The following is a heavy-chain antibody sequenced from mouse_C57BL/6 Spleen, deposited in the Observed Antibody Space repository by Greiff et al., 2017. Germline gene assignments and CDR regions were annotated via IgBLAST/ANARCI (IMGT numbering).Heavy chain of an antibody. Sequence: EVQRVESGGGLVKPGGSLKLSCAASGFTFSDYGMHWVRQAPEKGLEWVAYISSGSSTIYYADTVKGRFTISRDNAKNTLFLQMTSLRSEDTAMYYCAKSTGTKLRDFDYWGQGTTLTVSS. CDR3: AKSTGTKLRDFDY. D-gene: IGHD4-1*02. CDR2: ISSGSSTI. CDR1: GFTFSDYG. V-gene: IGHV5-17*01. J-gene: IGHJ2*01.